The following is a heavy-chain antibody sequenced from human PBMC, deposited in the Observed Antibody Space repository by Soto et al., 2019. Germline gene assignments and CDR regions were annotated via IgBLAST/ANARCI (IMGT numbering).Heavy chain of an antibody. CDR3: ARKLGATDYYFVMDV. D-gene: IGHD1-26*01. J-gene: IGHJ6*02. V-gene: IGHV3-21*06. Sequence: EVQLVESGGGLVKPGGSLRLSCVVSGFTFSSYSMNWVRQAPGKGLEWVSSISSSGSYIYYADSVKGRFTISRDNAKNSRYLQMNSLRAEDTAVYYCARKLGATDYYFVMDVWGQGTTVTVSS. CDR1: GFTFSSYS. CDR2: ISSSGSYI.